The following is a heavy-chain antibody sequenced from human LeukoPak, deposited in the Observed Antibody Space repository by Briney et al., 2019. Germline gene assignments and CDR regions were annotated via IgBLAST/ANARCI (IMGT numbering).Heavy chain of an antibody. CDR3: ARSSESYDSSGYYSYYFDY. CDR1: GGSISSYY. V-gene: IGHV4-59*01. CDR2: VYYTGST. J-gene: IGHJ4*02. Sequence: PSETLSLTCTVSGGSISSYYWSWVRQPPGRGLEWIGFVYYTGSTNYSPSLKSQVTISVDTSKNQFSLRLSSVTAADTAVYYCARSSESYDSSGYYSYYFDYWGQGTLVTVSS. D-gene: IGHD3-22*01.